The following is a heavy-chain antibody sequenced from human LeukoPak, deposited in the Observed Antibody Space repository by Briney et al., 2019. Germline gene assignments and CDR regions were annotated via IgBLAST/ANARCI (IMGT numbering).Heavy chain of an antibody. D-gene: IGHD3-22*01. Sequence: GASVKVSCKASGGTFSSYAISWVRQAPGQGLEWMGGIIPIFGTANYAQKFQGRVTITTDESTSTAYMELSSLRSEDTAVYYCARVTHNYYDSSGYYYYFDYWGQGTLVTVSS. CDR2: IIPIFGTA. J-gene: IGHJ4*02. CDR1: GGTFSSYA. CDR3: ARVTHNYYDSSGYYYYFDY. V-gene: IGHV1-69*05.